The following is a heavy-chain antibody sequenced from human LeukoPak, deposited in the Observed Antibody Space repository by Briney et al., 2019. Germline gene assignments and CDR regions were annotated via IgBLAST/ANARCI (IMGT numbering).Heavy chain of an antibody. Sequence: GASVKVSCKASGYTFTGYYMHWVRQAPGQGLEWMGWINPNSGGTNYAQKFQGRVTMTRDTSISTAYMELSRLRSDDTAVYYCARDDSSGYYPHLEYYFDYWGQGTLVTVSS. CDR1: GYTFTGYY. CDR3: ARDDSSGYYPHLEYYFDY. D-gene: IGHD3-22*01. CDR2: INPNSGGT. V-gene: IGHV1-2*02. J-gene: IGHJ4*02.